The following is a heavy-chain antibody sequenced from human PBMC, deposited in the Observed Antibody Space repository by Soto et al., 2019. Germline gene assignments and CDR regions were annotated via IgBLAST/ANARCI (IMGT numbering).Heavy chain of an antibody. CDR1: GYTFTGYY. D-gene: IGHD6-13*01. Sequence: ASVKVSCKASGYTFTGYYMHRGRQAPGQGLEWMGWINPNSGGTNYAQKFQGWVTMTRDTSISTAYMELSRLRSDDTAVYYCAREPSRIEAAGNVSSFGDYWGQGPLVTVSS. J-gene: IGHJ4*02. CDR3: AREPSRIEAAGNVSSFGDY. V-gene: IGHV1-2*04. CDR2: INPNSGGT.